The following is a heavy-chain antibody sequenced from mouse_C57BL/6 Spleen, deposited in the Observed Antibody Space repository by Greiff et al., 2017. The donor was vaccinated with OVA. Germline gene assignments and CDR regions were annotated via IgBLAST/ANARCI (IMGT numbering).Heavy chain of an antibody. CDR1: GFTFSDYY. D-gene: IGHD1-1*01. CDR3: ARGGYYGSRSKGPWFAY. J-gene: IGHJ3*01. CDR2: INYDGSST. V-gene: IGHV5-16*01. Sequence: DVMLVESEGGLVQPGSSMKLSCTASGFTFSDYYMAWVRQVPEKGLEWVANINYDGSSTYYLDSLKSRFIISRDNAKNILYLQMSSLKSEDTATYYCARGGYYGSRSKGPWFAYWGQGTLVTVSA.